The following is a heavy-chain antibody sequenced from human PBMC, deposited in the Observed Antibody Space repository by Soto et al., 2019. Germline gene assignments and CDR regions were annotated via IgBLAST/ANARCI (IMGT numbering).Heavy chain of an antibody. CDR3: EKENGYSSSWFEFDY. CDR1: GFTFSSYA. J-gene: IGHJ4*02. V-gene: IGHV3-23*01. CDR2: ISGRGGST. D-gene: IGHD6-13*01. Sequence: EVQLLESGGGLVQPGGSLRLSCAASGFTFSSYAMSWVRQAPGKGLEWVSAISGRGGSTYYADSVNGRFTISRDNSKSTLYLQMNSLRAEDTAVYYCEKENGYSSSWFEFDYWGQGTLVTVSS.